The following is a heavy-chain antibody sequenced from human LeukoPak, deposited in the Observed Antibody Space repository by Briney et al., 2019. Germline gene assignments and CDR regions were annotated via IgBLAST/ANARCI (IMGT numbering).Heavy chain of an antibody. V-gene: IGHV1-2*02. CDR2: INPNSGGT. CDR3: ARDLKYYDILTGYSPSYYFDY. Sequence: GASVKVSCKASGYTLTVYYMHWVRQAPGQGLEWMGWINPNSGGTNYAQKFQGRVTMTRDTSISTAYMELSRLRPDDTAVYYCARDLKYYDILTGYSPSYYFDYWGQGTLVTVSS. CDR1: GYTLTVYY. D-gene: IGHD3-9*01. J-gene: IGHJ4*02.